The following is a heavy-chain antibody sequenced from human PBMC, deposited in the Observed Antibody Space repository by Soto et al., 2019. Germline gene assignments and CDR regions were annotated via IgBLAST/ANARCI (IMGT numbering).Heavy chain of an antibody. CDR3: ARDRGRGGSYYIYFYGMDV. J-gene: IGHJ6*02. Sequence: QVQVVQSGAEVKKPGASVKVSCKASGYTFTTYYIHWVRQAPGQGLEWMGVINPSGGSINYAQKFQGRVTTTRDTSTSTVYMELSSLRSEDTAVYYCARDRGRGGSYYIYFYGMDVWGQGTTVTVSS. D-gene: IGHD1-26*01. CDR1: GYTFTTYY. V-gene: IGHV1-46*01. CDR2: INPSGGSI.